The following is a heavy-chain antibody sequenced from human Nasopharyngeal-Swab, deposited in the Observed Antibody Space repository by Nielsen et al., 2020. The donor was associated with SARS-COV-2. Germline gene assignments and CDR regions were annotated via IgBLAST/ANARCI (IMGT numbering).Heavy chain of an antibody. V-gene: IGHV3-48*03. CDR1: GFTFSSYE. D-gene: IGHD5-24*01. CDR3: ASDPNGYNP. CDR2: ISSSGSTI. J-gene: IGHJ5*02. Sequence: GGSLRLSCAVSGFTFSSYEMNWVRQAPGKGLEWVSYISSSGSTIYYADSVKGRFTISRDNAKNSLYLQMNSLRAEDTAVYYCASDPNGYNPWGQGTLVTVSS.